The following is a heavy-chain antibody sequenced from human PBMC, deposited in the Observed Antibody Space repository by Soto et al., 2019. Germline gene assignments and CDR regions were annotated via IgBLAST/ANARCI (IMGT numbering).Heavy chain of an antibody. D-gene: IGHD5-12*01. V-gene: IGHV4-59*01. CDR3: ARGEMATIPLDY. Sequence: SLTCTVSGGSISSYYWSWIRQPPGKGLEWIGYIYYSGSTNYNPSLKSRVTISVDTSKNQFSLKLSSVTAADTAVYYCARGEMATIPLDYWGQGTLVTVSS. CDR2: IYYSGST. CDR1: GGSISSYY. J-gene: IGHJ4*02.